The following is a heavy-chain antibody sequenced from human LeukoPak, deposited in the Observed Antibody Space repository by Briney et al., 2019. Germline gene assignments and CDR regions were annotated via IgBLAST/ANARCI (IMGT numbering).Heavy chain of an antibody. Sequence: GGSLRLSCAASGFTFSSYGMHWVRQAPGKGLEWVAFIRYDGSNKYYADSVKGRFTISRDNSKNTLYLQMNSLRAEDTAVYYCAKAPHYDLGPFDPWGQGTLVTVSS. V-gene: IGHV3-30*02. CDR2: IRYDGSNK. CDR3: AKAPHYDLGPFDP. D-gene: IGHD3-3*01. J-gene: IGHJ5*02. CDR1: GFTFSSYG.